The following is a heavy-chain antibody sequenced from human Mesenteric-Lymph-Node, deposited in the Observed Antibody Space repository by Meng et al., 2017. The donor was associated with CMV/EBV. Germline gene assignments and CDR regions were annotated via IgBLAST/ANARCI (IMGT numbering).Heavy chain of an antibody. J-gene: IGHJ4*02. V-gene: IGHV3-48*04. D-gene: IGHD3-3*01. CDR2: ITGSGGTI. CDR1: GFTFSSYS. CDR3: ARLGDFWSGYYTFDY. Sequence: GESLKISCAASGFTFSSYSMNWVRQAPGKGLEWVSYITGSGGTIYYADSVKGRFTVSRDNPKNLLYLQMNSLRAEDTAVYYCARLGDFWSGYYTFDYWGLGILVTVSS.